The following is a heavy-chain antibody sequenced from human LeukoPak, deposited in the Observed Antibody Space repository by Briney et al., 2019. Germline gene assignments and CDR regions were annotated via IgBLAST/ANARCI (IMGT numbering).Heavy chain of an antibody. J-gene: IGHJ3*02. D-gene: IGHD1-7*01. V-gene: IGHV3-23*01. Sequence: GGSLRLSCAASGFTFSSYAMSWVRQAPGKGLEWVSAISGSGGSTYYADSVKGRFTISRDNSKNTLYLQMNSLRAEDTAVYYCAKVGRGPKSELDAFDIWGQGTMVTVSS. CDR1: GFTFSSYA. CDR2: ISGSGGST. CDR3: AKVGRGPKSELDAFDI.